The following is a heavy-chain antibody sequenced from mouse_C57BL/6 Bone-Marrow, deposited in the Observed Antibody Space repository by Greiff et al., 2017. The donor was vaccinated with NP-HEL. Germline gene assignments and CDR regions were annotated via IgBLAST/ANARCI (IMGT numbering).Heavy chain of an antibody. J-gene: IGHJ3*01. Sequence: VQLQQSGPELVKPGASVKISCKASGYTFTDYYINWVKQRPGQGLEWIGWIFPGSGSTYYNEKFKGPATLTVDKSYSTAYMLLSSLTAEDSAVYFCARGYGYDVWFAYWGQGTLVTVSA. D-gene: IGHD2-2*01. CDR3: ARGYGYDVWFAY. CDR2: IFPGSGST. CDR1: GYTFTDYY. V-gene: IGHV1-75*01.